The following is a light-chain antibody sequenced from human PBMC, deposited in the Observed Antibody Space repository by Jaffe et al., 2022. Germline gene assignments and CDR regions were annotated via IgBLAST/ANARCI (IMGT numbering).Light chain of an antibody. Sequence: SYALTQPLSVSVALGQTATITCGENNIATKNVHWYQQKAGQAPVLVIYKDINRPSGIPERFSGSNSGNTATLTISSAQAGDEADYYCQVWDRTTGVFGGGTKLTVL. CDR2: KDI. CDR1: NIATKN. CDR3: QVWDRTTGV. J-gene: IGLJ3*02. V-gene: IGLV3-9*01.